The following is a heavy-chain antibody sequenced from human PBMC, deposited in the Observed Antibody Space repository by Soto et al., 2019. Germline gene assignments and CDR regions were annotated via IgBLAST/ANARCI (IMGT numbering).Heavy chain of an antibody. D-gene: IGHD1-1*01. CDR2: MNPNSGNT. Sequence: GASVKVSCKASGYTFTSYDINWVRQATGQGLEWMGWMNPNSGNTGYAQKFQGRVTMTRNTSTSTAYMELSSLRSEDTAVYYCARAVQGSYYYYMDLWGKGTSVTVSS. CDR1: GYTFTSYD. CDR3: ARAVQGSYYYYMDL. J-gene: IGHJ6*03. V-gene: IGHV1-8*01.